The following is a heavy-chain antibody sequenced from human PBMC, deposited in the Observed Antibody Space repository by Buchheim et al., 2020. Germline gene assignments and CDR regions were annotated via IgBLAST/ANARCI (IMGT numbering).Heavy chain of an antibody. V-gene: IGHV5-51*01. CDR1: GYSFTTYW. D-gene: IGHD3-22*01. CDR2: IYPGDSDS. Sequence: EVQVVQSGPEVKKPGEYLRISCTGSGYSFTTYWIAWVRQMPGKGLEWMGVIYPGDSDSRYSPSFHDRVTLSADKSIRTAYLQWGSLTASDTAIYYCARRAFDSSGHHGFDIWGQGT. CDR3: ARRAFDSSGHHGFDI. J-gene: IGHJ3*02.